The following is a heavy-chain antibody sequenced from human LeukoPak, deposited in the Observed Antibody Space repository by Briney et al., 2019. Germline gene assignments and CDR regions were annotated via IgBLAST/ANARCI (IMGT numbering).Heavy chain of an antibody. D-gene: IGHD6-19*01. V-gene: IGHV4-59*12. CDR1: GGSISSYS. Sequence: SETLSLTCTVSGGSISSYSWSWVRQPPGKGLEWIAYMSYSGTTNYNPSLQSRVTISVDTSKNQFSLKLSSVTAADTAVYYCARGRYSSGWYKLGNWFDPWGQGTLVTVSS. J-gene: IGHJ5*02. CDR3: ARGRYSSGWYKLGNWFDP. CDR2: MSYSGTT.